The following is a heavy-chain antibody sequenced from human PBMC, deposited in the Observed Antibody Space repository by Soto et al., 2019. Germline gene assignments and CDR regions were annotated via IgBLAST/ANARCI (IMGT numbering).Heavy chain of an antibody. CDR3: ARHIARVDYYDSSGFDY. V-gene: IGHV4-39*01. Sequence: SETLSLTCTVSGGSISSSSYYWGWIRQPPGKGLEWIGSIYYSGSTYYNPSLKSRVTISVDTSKNQFSLKLSSVTAADTAVYYCARHIARVDYYDSSGFDYWGQGTLVTVSS. J-gene: IGHJ4*02. D-gene: IGHD3-22*01. CDR2: IYYSGST. CDR1: GGSISSSSYY.